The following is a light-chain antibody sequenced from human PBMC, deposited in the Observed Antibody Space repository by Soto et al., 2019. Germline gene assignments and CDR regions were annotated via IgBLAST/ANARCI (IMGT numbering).Light chain of an antibody. J-gene: IGKJ1*01. V-gene: IGKV3-15*01. CDR3: QQYNNWWT. CDR2: GAS. CDR1: QSVSSN. Sequence: EIVMTQSPATLSVSPGERATLSCRASQSVSSNLAWYQQKPGQAPRLLIYGASTRATVIPARFSGSGSGTEFTLTISSLQSEDFAVYYCQQYNNWWTFGQGPKVEIK.